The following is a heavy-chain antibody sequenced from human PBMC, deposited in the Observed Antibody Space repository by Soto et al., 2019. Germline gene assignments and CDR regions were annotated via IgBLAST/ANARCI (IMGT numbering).Heavy chain of an antibody. CDR1: GFTFSNYA. CDR2: ISESGGRT. J-gene: IGHJ6*02. CDR3: AKTITNGGVDV. V-gene: IGHV3-23*01. D-gene: IGHD2-8*01. Sequence: EVQLLESGGGLVQPGGSLRLSCAASGFTFSNYAMTWVRQAPGKGLEWVSGISESGGRTYYADSVKGRFTISRDNSKNTLYLQMNSLSADDTAVYYCAKTITNGGVDVWGQGTTVTVSS.